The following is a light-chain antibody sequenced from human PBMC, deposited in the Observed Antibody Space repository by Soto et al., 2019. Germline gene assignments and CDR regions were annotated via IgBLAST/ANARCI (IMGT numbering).Light chain of an antibody. CDR2: GAS. CDR1: QNVRSGY. Sequence: EIVLTQSPGTLSLSPGERATLSCRASQNVRSGYLAWYQQKPGQAPRLLIYGASRRATGIPDRFSGSGSGTDFTLTISRLEPEDFAVYYCQQYVNSPYTFGQGTKLEIK. J-gene: IGKJ2*01. CDR3: QQYVNSPYT. V-gene: IGKV3-20*01.